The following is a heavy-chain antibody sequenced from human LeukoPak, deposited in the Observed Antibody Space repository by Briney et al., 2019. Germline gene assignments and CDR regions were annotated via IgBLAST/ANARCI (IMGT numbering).Heavy chain of an antibody. CDR3: AHRSHRGGGGSYYMDV. CDR2: INHSGST. CDR1: GGSFSGYY. V-gene: IGHV4-34*01. Sequence: SETLSLTCAVYGGSFSGYYWSWIRQPPGKGLEWIGEINHSGSTNYNPSLKSRVTISVDTSKNQFSLKLSSVTAADTAVYYCAHRSHRGGGGSYYMDVWGKGTTVTVSS. J-gene: IGHJ6*03. D-gene: IGHD2-21*01.